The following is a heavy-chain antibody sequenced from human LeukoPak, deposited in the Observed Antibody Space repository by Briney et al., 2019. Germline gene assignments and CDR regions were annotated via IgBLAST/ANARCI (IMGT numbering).Heavy chain of an antibody. CDR3: ARDRAGCNSRYFDL. CDR1: GFTFSSYW. Sequence: PGGSLRLSCAASGFTFSSYWMHWVRQAPGKGLVWVSRINSDGSSTTYADSVKGRFTIPRDNAKNTLYLQMNSLRAEDTAVYYCARDRAGCNSRYFDLWGRGTLVTVSS. V-gene: IGHV3-74*01. D-gene: IGHD4-23*01. J-gene: IGHJ2*01. CDR2: INSDGSST.